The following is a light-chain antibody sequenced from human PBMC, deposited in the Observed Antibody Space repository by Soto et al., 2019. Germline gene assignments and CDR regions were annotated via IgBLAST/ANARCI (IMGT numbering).Light chain of an antibody. CDR2: AAS. CDR3: QQYTRSRYI. Sequence: EIVLTQSPGTLSLSPGDRATLSCRASQRLSSSYLAWYQQKPGQAPRLLIYAASSRATGIPDRFSGSGSGTDFSLTINYLEPEDFAVYYCQQYTRSRYIFGQGTKLEIK. V-gene: IGKV3-20*01. J-gene: IGKJ2*01. CDR1: QRLSSSY.